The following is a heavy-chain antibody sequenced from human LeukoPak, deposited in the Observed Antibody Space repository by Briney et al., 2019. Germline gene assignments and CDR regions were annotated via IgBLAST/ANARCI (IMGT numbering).Heavy chain of an antibody. V-gene: IGHV3-21*01. CDR3: ARDLSSSSTAYFQH. J-gene: IGHJ1*01. Sequence: GGSLRLSCAASGVTFSSYSMNWDRQAPGKGLEWVSSISSSSTYIYYADSVKGRFTISRDNAKNSLYLQMNSLRAEDTAVYYCARDLSSSSTAYFQHWGQGTLVTVSS. CDR1: GVTFSSYS. CDR2: ISSSSTYI. D-gene: IGHD6-6*01.